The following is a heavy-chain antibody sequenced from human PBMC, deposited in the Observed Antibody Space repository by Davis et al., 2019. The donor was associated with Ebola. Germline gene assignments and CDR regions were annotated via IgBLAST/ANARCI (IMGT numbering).Heavy chain of an antibody. CDR2: IIPILGIA. CDR1: GGTFSSYA. V-gene: IGHV1-69*04. CDR3: ARKGAGTVLFDY. Sequence: SVKVSCKASGGTFSSYAISWVRQAPGQGLEWMGRIIPILGIANYAQKFQGRVTMTRDTSTSTVYMELSSLRSEDTAVYYCARKGAGTVLFDYWGQGTLVTVSS. J-gene: IGHJ4*02. D-gene: IGHD4-17*01.